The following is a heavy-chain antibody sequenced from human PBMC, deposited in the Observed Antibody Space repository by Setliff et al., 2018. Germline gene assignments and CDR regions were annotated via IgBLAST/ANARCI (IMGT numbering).Heavy chain of an antibody. CDR1: GGSLSSGPYY. CDR2: IYSTETT. D-gene: IGHD4-17*01. CDR3: ARGRLLYVGDSHYFDN. J-gene: IGHJ4*02. V-gene: IGHV4-61*09. Sequence: PSETLSLTCTVSGGSLSSGPYYWTWVRQPAGKGLEWIGHIYSTETTSYSPSLKSLVTISADTSKTQFSLQLSSVTATDTAVYYCARGRLLYVGDSHYFDNWGQGTLVTVSS.